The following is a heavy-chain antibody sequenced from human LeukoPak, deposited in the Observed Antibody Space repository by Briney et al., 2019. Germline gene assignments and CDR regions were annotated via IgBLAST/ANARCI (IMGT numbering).Heavy chain of an antibody. CDR1: AFTFSSYA. J-gene: IGHJ4*02. CDR3: AKDPLIAVAGYFDY. D-gene: IGHD6-19*01. Sequence: PGGSLRLSCAASAFTFSSYAMSWVRQAPGKGREWHSAISCSGGSTYYADSVKGGFTISGDNSKNTLYLQMDSLRAEDRAVYYCAKDPLIAVAGYFDYWGQGTLVTVSS. CDR2: ISCSGGST. V-gene: IGHV3-23*01.